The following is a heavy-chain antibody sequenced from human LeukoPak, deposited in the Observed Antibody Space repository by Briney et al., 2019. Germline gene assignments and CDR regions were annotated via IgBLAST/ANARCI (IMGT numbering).Heavy chain of an antibody. D-gene: IGHD3-22*01. CDR2: ISGSGGST. Sequence: GGSLRLSCAASGFTFSSYAMSWVRQAPGKGLEWVSAISGSGGSTYYADSVKGRFTISRDNSKNTLCLQVNSLRAEDTAVYYCAKESITMIVVVTSFDYWGQGTLVTVSS. CDR3: AKESITMIVVVTSFDY. V-gene: IGHV3-23*01. CDR1: GFTFSSYA. J-gene: IGHJ4*02.